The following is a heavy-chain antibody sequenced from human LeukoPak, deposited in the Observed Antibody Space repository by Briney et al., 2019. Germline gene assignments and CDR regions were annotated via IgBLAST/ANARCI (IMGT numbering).Heavy chain of an antibody. D-gene: IGHD3-3*01. CDR3: ARGLNDSWTGENY. CDR2: IKKDGSEK. CDR1: GFTFSSYW. Sequence: GGSLRLSCAASGFTFSSYWMSWVRQAPGKGLEWVANIKKDGSEKYYVDSVKGRFTISRDNAKTSLYLQMNSLRAEDTAVYYCARGLNDSWTGENYWGQGTLVTVSS. J-gene: IGHJ4*02. V-gene: IGHV3-7*01.